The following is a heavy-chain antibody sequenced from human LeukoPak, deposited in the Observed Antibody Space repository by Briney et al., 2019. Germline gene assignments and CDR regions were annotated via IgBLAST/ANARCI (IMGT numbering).Heavy chain of an antibody. D-gene: IGHD1-26*01. CDR1: GYTFTGYY. V-gene: IGHV1-2*02. CDR2: INPNSGGT. CDR3: ARGVGATGPPFDY. J-gene: IGHJ4*02. Sequence: ASVNVSCKASGYTFTGYYMHWVRQAPGQGLEWMGWINPNSGGTNYAQKFQGRVTMTRDTSISTAYMELSRLRSDDTAVYYCARGVGATGPPFDYWGQGTLVTVSS.